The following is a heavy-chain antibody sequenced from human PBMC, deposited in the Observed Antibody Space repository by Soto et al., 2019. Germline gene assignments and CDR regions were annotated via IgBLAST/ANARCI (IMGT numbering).Heavy chain of an antibody. V-gene: IGHV4-59*12. CDR2: IYYSGST. Sequence: SETLSLTCTVSGGSISSYYWSWIRQPPGKGLEWIGYIYYSGSTNYNPSLKSRVTISVDTSKNQFSLKLSSVTAADTAVYYCARILRYFDWSPLYYYYYMDVWGKGTTVTV. CDR3: ARILRYFDWSPLYYYYYMDV. CDR1: GGSISSYY. D-gene: IGHD3-9*01. J-gene: IGHJ6*03.